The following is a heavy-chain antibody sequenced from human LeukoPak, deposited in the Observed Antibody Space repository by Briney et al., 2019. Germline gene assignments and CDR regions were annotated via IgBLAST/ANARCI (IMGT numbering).Heavy chain of an antibody. CDR1: GFTFSSYG. D-gene: IGHD3-10*01. CDR3: ARDLIPGGGSGRGPFDY. Sequence: GGSLRLSCAASGFTFSSYGMHWVRQAPGKGLEWVSSISSSSSYIYYADSVKGRFTISRDNAKNSLYLQMNSPRAEDTAVYYCARDLIPGGGSGRGPFDYWGQGTLV. CDR2: ISSSSSYI. V-gene: IGHV3-21*01. J-gene: IGHJ4*02.